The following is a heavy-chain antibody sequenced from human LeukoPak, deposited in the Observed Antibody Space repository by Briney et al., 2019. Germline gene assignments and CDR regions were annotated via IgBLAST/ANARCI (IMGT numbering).Heavy chain of an antibody. J-gene: IGHJ4*02. CDR2: ISRIGGST. CDR1: GFIFSNYA. V-gene: IGHV3-23*01. CDR3: AKDFVGTGNFRGGDY. D-gene: IGHD1-1*01. Sequence: GGSLRLSCAASGFIFSNYALAWVRQAPGKGLEWVSGISRIGGSTHYADSVKGRFTISRDNSKNTLYLQMNSLRAEDTALYYCAKDFVGTGNFRGGDYWGQGTLVTVSS.